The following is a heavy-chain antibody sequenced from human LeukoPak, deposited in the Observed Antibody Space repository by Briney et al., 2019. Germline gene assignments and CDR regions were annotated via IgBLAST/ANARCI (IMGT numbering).Heavy chain of an antibody. CDR1: GGSISSSTYS. CDR2: IYYSGST. V-gene: IGHV4-39*07. D-gene: IGHD3-22*01. J-gene: IGHJ4*02. CDR3: ARVKGDSSGYYYGGVLDY. Sequence: SETLALTCTVSGGSISSSTYSWGWIRQPPGKGLGWIGNIYYSGSTFYNPSLKSRVTISLDTSKHQFSLKLTSVTAADTAVYYCARVKGDSSGYYYGGVLDYWGQGTVVTVSS.